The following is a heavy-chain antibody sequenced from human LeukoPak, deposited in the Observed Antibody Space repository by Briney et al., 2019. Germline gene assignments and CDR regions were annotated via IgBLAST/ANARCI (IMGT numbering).Heavy chain of an antibody. D-gene: IGHD2-15*01. CDR2: ISGSGGST. CDR3: AKGEQFYCSGGSCYSPFDY. CDR1: GFTFSSYS. Sequence: GGSLRLSCAASGFTFSSYSMNWVRQAPGKGLEWVSAISGSGGSTYYADSVKGRFTISRDNSKNTLYLQMNSLRAEDTAVYYCAKGEQFYCSGGSCYSPFDYWGQGTLVTVSS. J-gene: IGHJ4*02. V-gene: IGHV3-23*01.